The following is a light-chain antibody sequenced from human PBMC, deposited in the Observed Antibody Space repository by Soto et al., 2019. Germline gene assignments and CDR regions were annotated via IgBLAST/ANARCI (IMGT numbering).Light chain of an antibody. CDR2: DAS. CDR3: QQYNTYWT. Sequence: DIQMTQFPSALSASVGDRVTITCRASQNVNNWLAWYQHKPGKAPQFLIYDASVLETGVPSRFSGSGSGTEFTLAISGLQSDDFATYSCQQYNTYWTFGPGTKVDIK. CDR1: QNVNNW. V-gene: IGKV1-5*01. J-gene: IGKJ1*01.